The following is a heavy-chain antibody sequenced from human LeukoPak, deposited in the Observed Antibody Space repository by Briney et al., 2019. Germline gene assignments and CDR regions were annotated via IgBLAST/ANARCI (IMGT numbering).Heavy chain of an antibody. Sequence: GASVKVSCKASGYSFTGYYMHWVRQAPGQGLEWMGWINPNSGATKYEQKFQGRITMTSDTSTSTVYMELSSLRSDDTAVYFCARAGSAAATADYWGQGTLVTVSS. CDR1: GYSFTGYY. CDR2: INPNSGAT. CDR3: ARAGSAAATADY. V-gene: IGHV1-2*02. D-gene: IGHD6-25*01. J-gene: IGHJ4*02.